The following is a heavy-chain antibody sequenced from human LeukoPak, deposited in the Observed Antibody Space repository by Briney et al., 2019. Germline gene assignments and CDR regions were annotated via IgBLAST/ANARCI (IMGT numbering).Heavy chain of an antibody. CDR1: GGSFSGYY. CDR2: INHSGST. Sequence: SETLSLTCAVYGGSFSGYYWSWIRQPPGKGLEWIGEINHSGSTNYNPSLKSRVTISVDTSKNQFSLKLSSVTAADTAVYYCAPMVRGANWGQGTLVTVSS. D-gene: IGHD3-10*01. CDR3: APMVRGAN. V-gene: IGHV4-34*01. J-gene: IGHJ4*02.